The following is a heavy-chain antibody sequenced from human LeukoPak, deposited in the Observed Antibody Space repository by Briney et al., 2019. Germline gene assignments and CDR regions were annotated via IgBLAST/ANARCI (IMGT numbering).Heavy chain of an antibody. Sequence: GGSLRLSCAASGFTFSDYYMSWIRQAPGKGLEWVSYISSSGSTIYYADSVKGRFTISRDNAKNSLYLQMNSLRAEDTAVYYCARDFIRERIAAAGPWFDPWGQGTLVTVSS. J-gene: IGHJ5*02. V-gene: IGHV3-11*01. CDR2: ISSSGSTI. CDR1: GFTFSDYY. D-gene: IGHD6-13*01. CDR3: ARDFIRERIAAAGPWFDP.